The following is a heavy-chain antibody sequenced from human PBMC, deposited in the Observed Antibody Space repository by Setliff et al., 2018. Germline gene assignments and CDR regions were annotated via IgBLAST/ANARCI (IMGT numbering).Heavy chain of an antibody. J-gene: IGHJ4*02. CDR1: GFTFFSYT. CDR3: AKSSGSSSSTNLEY. V-gene: IGHV3-23*01. CDR2: ITDDGGTT. Sequence: GESLKISCTTSGFTFFSYTMNWVRQAPGKGLEWVSAITDDGGTTHYAGSVKGRFTIARDNSNSTLYLQMNSLRVEDTALYYCAKSSGSSSSTNLEYLGPGTLVTVAS. D-gene: IGHD6-6*01.